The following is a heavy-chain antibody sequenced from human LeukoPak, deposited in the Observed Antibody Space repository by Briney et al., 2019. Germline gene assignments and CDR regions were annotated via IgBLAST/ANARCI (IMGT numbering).Heavy chain of an antibody. CDR2: INHSGST. CDR3: ARAAITMVRGDDY. D-gene: IGHD3-10*01. Sequence: SETLSLTCAVYGGPFSGYYWSWIRQPPGKGLEWIGEINHSGSTNYNPSLKSRVTISVDTSKNQFSLKLSSVTAAETAVYYCARAAITMVRGDDYWGEGTLVTVSS. J-gene: IGHJ4*02. CDR1: GGPFSGYY. V-gene: IGHV4-34*01.